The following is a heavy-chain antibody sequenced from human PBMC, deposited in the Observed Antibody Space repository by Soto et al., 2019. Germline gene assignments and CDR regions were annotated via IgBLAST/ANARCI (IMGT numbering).Heavy chain of an antibody. V-gene: IGHV5-10-1*01. CDR3: AKGYSSSWYWLDP. Sequence: GESLKISCKGSGYSFTSYWISWVRQMPGKGLEWMGRIDPSDSYTKYSPSFQGHVTMSADKSISTAYLQWGSLKASDTAIYYCAKGYSSSWYWLDPWGQGTLVTVSS. J-gene: IGHJ5*02. CDR1: GYSFTSYW. CDR2: IDPSDSYT. D-gene: IGHD6-13*01.